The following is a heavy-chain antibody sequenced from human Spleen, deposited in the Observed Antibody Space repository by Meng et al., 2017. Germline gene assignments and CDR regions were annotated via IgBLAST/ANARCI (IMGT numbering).Heavy chain of an antibody. J-gene: IGHJ5*02. CDR2: ISGSGGST. Sequence: ETLSLTCTVSGGSISSGGYYWSWVRQAPGKGLEWVSAISGSGGSTYYADSVKGRFTISRDNSKNTLYLQMNSRRAEDTAVYYCSKEPGYGDYPGNWFDPWGQGTLVTVSS. CDR3: SKEPGYGDYPGNWFDP. V-gene: IGHV3-23*01. CDR1: GGSISSGGYY. D-gene: IGHD4-17*01.